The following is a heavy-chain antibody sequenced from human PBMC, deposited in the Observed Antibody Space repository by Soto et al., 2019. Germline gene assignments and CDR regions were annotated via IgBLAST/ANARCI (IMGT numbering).Heavy chain of an antibody. D-gene: IGHD3-22*01. CDR2: ISGSGGST. CDR3: AKQLLYYDSSGSPDS. Sequence: GGYLRLSCAASGFTFSSYAMSWVRQAPGKGLEWVSAISGSGGSTYYADSVKGRFTISRDNSKNTLYLQMNRLRAEDTAVYYCAKQLLYYDSSGSPDSLGQGTLVTVSS. CDR1: GFTFSSYA. J-gene: IGHJ4*02. V-gene: IGHV3-23*01.